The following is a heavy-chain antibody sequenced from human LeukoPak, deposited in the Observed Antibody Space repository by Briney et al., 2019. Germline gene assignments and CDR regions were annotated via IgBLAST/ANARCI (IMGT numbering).Heavy chain of an antibody. CDR1: GFTFSSYS. D-gene: IGHD2-2*02. CDR2: ISSSSSYI. Sequence: GGSLRLSCAASGFTFSSYSMNWVRQAPGKGLEWVSSISSSSSYIYYADSVKGRFTISRDNAKNSLYLQMNSLRAEDTAVYYCAKSGSSRTSCYKYMDVWGTGTTVTVSS. J-gene: IGHJ6*03. V-gene: IGHV3-21*01. CDR3: AKSGSSRTSCYKYMDV.